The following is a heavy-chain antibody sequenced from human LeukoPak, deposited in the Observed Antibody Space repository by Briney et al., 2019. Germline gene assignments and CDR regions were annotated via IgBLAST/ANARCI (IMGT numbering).Heavy chain of an antibody. CDR3: AKGPPAAIHYFDY. D-gene: IGHD2-2*02. Sequence: GGSLRLSCAASGFTFSNYVMSWVRQAPGKGLEWVSAISGSGGSTYYADSVKGRFTISRDNSKNTLYLQTNSLRAEDTAVYYCAKGPPAAIHYFDYWGQGTLVTVSS. V-gene: IGHV3-23*01. CDR2: ISGSGGST. CDR1: GFTFSNYV. J-gene: IGHJ4*02.